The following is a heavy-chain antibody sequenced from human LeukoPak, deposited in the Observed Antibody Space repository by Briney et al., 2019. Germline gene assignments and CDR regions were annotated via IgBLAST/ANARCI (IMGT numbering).Heavy chain of an antibody. CDR1: GFTFSDYY. J-gene: IGHJ3*02. CDR2: ITSDSTI. V-gene: IGHV3-69-1*02. CDR3: ARGGSAFDI. Sequence: GGSLRLSCAASGFTFSDYYMSWVRQAPGKGLEWVSYITSDSTIHYADSVKGRFTISRDNAKNSLYLQMNSLRAEDTAVYYCARGGSAFDIWGQGTMVTVSS. D-gene: IGHD3-10*01.